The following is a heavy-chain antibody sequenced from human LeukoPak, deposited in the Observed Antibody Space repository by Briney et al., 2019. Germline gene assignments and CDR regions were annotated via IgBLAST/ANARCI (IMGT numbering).Heavy chain of an antibody. CDR1: GGSFSGYY. CDR3: ARKVPAANPYYFDY. CDR2: INHSGST. V-gene: IGHV4-34*01. J-gene: IGHJ4*02. Sequence: ETLSLNCAVYGGSFSGYYWSWIRQPPGKGLEWIGEINHSGSTNYNPSLKSRVTISVDTSKNQFSLKLSSVTAADTAVYYCARKVPAANPYYFDYWGQGTLVTVSS. D-gene: IGHD2-2*01.